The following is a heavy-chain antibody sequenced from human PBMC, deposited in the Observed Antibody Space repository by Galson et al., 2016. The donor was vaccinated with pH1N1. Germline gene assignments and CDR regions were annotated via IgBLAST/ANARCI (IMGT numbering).Heavy chain of an antibody. CDR2: INPVFGTT. Sequence: SVKVSCKASGATFNSYGIHWVRQAPGKGLEWMGDINPVFGTTNYAPRFQDRVTITAHDMELSGLRSEDTAIYYCATFSSSSSWRSLDVWGQGTTVTVSS. D-gene: IGHD6-6*01. V-gene: IGHV1-69*13. CDR3: ATFSSSSSWRSLDV. CDR1: GATFNSYG. J-gene: IGHJ3*01.